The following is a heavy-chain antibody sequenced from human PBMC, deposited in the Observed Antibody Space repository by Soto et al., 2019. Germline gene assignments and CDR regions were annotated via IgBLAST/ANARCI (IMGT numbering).Heavy chain of an antibody. CDR1: GFTFSSYG. CDR2: IWYDGSNK. D-gene: IGHD3-16*02. CDR3: AKAWGSYRFYGY. V-gene: IGHV3-33*06. Sequence: GGSLRLSCAASGFTFSSYGMHWVRQAPGKGLEWVAVIWYDGSNKYYADSVKGRFTISRDNSKNTLYLQMNSLRAEDTAVYYCAKAWGSYRFYGYWGQGTLVTVSS. J-gene: IGHJ4*02.